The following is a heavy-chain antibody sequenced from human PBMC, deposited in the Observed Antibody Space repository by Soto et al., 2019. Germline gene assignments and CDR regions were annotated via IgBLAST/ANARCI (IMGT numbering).Heavy chain of an antibody. Sequence: GVSLRLSCAASGFTFSSYAMHWVRQAPGKGLEWVAVISYDGSNKYYADSVKGRFTISRDNSKNTLYLQMNSLRAEDTAVYYCARVTRDFCGREFSSANWGQGTQVTVSS. D-gene: IGHD2-21*01. CDR3: ARVTRDFCGREFSSAN. J-gene: IGHJ4*02. CDR1: GFTFSSYA. CDR2: ISYDGSNK. V-gene: IGHV3-30-3*01.